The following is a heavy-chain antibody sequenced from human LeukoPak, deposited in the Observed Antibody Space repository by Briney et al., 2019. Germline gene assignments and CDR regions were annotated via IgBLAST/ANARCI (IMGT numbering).Heavy chain of an antibody. CDR1: RFPFSSYG. J-gene: IGHJ4*02. Sequence: GGSLRLSCAASRFPFSSYGMNWVRQAPGKGLEWVAFVQYDGTKKFYADYVKGRFTISRDNSKNTLYLQMNSLRGEDTAVYYCAKTYSGSWYGSPKPFFDYWGQGTLVTVSS. CDR3: AKTYSGSWYGSPKPFFDY. CDR2: VQYDGTKK. D-gene: IGHD6-13*01. V-gene: IGHV3-30*02.